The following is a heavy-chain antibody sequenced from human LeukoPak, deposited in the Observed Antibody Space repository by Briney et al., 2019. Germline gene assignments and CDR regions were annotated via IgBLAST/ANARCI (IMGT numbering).Heavy chain of an antibody. D-gene: IGHD3-16*02. V-gene: IGHV1-69*05. J-gene: IGHJ4*02. Sequence: SSVKVSCKASGGTFSSYAISWVRQAPGQRLEWMGGIIPIFGTANYAQKFQGRVTITTDESTSTAYMELSSLRSEDTAVYYCARGASLSVFRSFDYWGQGTLVTVSS. CDR2: IIPIFGTA. CDR1: GGTFSSYA. CDR3: ARGASLSVFRSFDY.